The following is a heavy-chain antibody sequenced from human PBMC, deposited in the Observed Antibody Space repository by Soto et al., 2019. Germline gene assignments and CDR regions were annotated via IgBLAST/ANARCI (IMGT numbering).Heavy chain of an antibody. V-gene: IGHV3-13*01. Sequence: EVQLVESGGGLVQPGGSLRLSCAASGFTFSSYDMHWVRQATGKGLEWVSAIGTAGDTYYPGSVKGRFTISRENAKNSLYLQMNSLRAEDTAVYYCARGSRLDYDSSGDAFDIWGQGTMVTVSS. CDR3: ARGSRLDYDSSGDAFDI. CDR1: GFTFSSYD. J-gene: IGHJ3*02. D-gene: IGHD3-22*01. CDR2: IGTAGDT.